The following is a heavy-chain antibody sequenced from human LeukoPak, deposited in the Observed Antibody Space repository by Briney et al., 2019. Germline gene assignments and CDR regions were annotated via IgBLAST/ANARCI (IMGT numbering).Heavy chain of an antibody. D-gene: IGHD3-10*01. CDR3: ARQAGSGRYYSD. Sequence: GASVKVPCKASGYTFTGYYIHWVRQAPGQGLEWMGWINPNSGDTKYAQKFQGRVFMTRDTSISTAYLELGRLRSDDTAVYYCARQAGSGRYYSDWGLGTLVTVSS. CDR2: INPNSGDT. J-gene: IGHJ4*02. V-gene: IGHV1-2*02. CDR1: GYTFTGYY.